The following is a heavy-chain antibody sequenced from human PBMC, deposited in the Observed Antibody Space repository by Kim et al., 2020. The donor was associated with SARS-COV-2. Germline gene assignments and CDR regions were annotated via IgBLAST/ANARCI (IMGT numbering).Heavy chain of an antibody. V-gene: IGHV3-33*01. CDR3: ARSIAAAGHFDY. J-gene: IGHJ4*02. D-gene: IGHD6-13*01. Sequence: YYADSVKGRFTISRDNSKNTLYLQMNSLRAEDTAVYYCARSIAAAGHFDYWGQGTLVTVSS.